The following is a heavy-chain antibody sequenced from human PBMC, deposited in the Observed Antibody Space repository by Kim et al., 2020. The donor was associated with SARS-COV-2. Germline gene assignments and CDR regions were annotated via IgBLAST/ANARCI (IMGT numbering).Heavy chain of an antibody. J-gene: IGHJ4*02. Sequence: IKEYADSVKGRFTISRDMSKNTIYLQMNSLGAEDTAIYYCARALEKAVEFWGQGTPVTVSS. D-gene: IGHD6-19*01. CDR2: IK. V-gene: IGHV3-30*03. CDR3: ARALEKAVEF.